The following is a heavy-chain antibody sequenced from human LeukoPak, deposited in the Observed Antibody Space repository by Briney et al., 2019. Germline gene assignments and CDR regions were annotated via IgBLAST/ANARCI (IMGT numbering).Heavy chain of an antibody. J-gene: IGHJ6*03. Sequence: GGSLRLSCAASGFTFSSYSMNWVRQAPGKGLEWVSSISSSSSYIYYADSVKGRFTISRDNAKNSLYLQMNSLRAEDTAVYYCARDGGLWFGELLEYYYYYYYMDVWGKGTTVTVSS. CDR3: ARDGGLWFGELLEYYYYYYYMDV. CDR1: GFTFSSYS. D-gene: IGHD3-10*01. V-gene: IGHV3-21*01. CDR2: ISSSSSYI.